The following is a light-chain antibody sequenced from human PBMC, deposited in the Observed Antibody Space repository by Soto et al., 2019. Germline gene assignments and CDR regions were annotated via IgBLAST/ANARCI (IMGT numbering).Light chain of an antibody. CDR3: QQSYSSPFT. CDR1: QSISSY. V-gene: IGKV1-39*01. CDR2: AAS. Sequence: DIQMTQSPSSLSASVGDRVTITCRASQSISSYLNWYQQKPGKAPNLLIYAASSLQSGVPSKFSGSGSGTDFTLTISRLQPEDFATYYCQQSYSSPFTFGAGTKVDIK. J-gene: IGKJ3*01.